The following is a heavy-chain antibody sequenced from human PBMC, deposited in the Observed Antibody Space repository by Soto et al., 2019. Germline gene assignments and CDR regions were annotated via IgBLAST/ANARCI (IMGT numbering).Heavy chain of an antibody. J-gene: IGHJ6*03. Sequence: SYTLSLTCAVYGGSFSGYDWGWIRKPPGKGLEWIGEINHSGSTNYNPSLKSRVTISVDTSKNQFSLKLSSVTAADTAVYYCARKGGYDFWSGYYQDYYYYMDVWGKGTTVTVSS. V-gene: IGHV4-34*01. CDR3: ARKGGYDFWSGYYQDYYYYMDV. CDR1: GGSFSGYD. CDR2: INHSGST. D-gene: IGHD3-3*01.